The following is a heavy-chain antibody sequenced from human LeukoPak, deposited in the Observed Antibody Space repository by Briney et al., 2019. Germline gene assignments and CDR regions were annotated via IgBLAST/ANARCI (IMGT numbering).Heavy chain of an antibody. CDR2: ISGSGGTT. CDR1: GFTFSTYA. V-gene: IGHV3-23*01. D-gene: IGHD6-13*01. J-gene: IGHJ4*02. CDR3: AKNIAAPTTPFDY. Sequence: GGSLRLSRAASGFTFSTYAMNWVRQAPGKGLEWVSGISGSGGTTYYADSVKGRFTISRDNSKNTLYLRMNYLRAEDTALYYCAKNIAAPTTPFDYWGQGTLVTVSS.